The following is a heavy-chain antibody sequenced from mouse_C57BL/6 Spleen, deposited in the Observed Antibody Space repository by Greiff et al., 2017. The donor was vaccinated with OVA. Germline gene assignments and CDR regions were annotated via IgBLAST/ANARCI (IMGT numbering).Heavy chain of an antibody. CDR2: INPSSGYT. Sequence: QVQLQQSGAELAKPGASVKLSCKASGYTFTSYWMHWVKQRPGQGLEWIGYINPSSGYTKYNQKFKDKATLTADKSSRTAYMQLSSLTYEDSAVYYCARSADDGYPTTDCWGQGTTLTVSS. CDR3: ARSADDGYPTTDC. J-gene: IGHJ2*01. CDR1: GYTFTSYW. V-gene: IGHV1-7*01. D-gene: IGHD2-3*01.